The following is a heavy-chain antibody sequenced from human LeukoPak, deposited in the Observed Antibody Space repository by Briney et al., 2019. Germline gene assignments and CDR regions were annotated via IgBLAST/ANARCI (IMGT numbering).Heavy chain of an antibody. Sequence: PGGSLRLSCAASGVTFSSYAMSWVRQAPGKGLEWVSAISGSGGSTYYADSVKGRFTISRDNSKNTLYLQMNSLRAEDTAVYYCAKDLLEWLSYFDYWGQGTLVTVSS. J-gene: IGHJ4*02. V-gene: IGHV3-23*01. CDR2: ISGSGGST. D-gene: IGHD3-3*01. CDR3: AKDLLEWLSYFDY. CDR1: GVTFSSYA.